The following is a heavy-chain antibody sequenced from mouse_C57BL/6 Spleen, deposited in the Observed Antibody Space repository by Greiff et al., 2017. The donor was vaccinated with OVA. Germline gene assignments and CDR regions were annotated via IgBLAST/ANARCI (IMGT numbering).Heavy chain of an antibody. CDR2: IYPGSGST. CDR3: ALDSSGSNAMDY. D-gene: IGHD3-2*02. V-gene: IGHV1-55*01. CDR1: GYTFTSYR. Sequence: VQLQQPGAELVKPGASVKMSCKASGYTFTSYRITWVKQRPGQGLEWIGDIYPGSGSTNYNEKFKSKATLTVDTSSSTAYMQLSSLTSEDSAVYYCALDSSGSNAMDYWGQGTSVTVSS. J-gene: IGHJ4*01.